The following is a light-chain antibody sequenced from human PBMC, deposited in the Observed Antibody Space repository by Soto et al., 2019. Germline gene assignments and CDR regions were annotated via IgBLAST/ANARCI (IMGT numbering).Light chain of an antibody. V-gene: IGKV1-5*01. CDR3: QQYDSFSVRT. CDR2: DAS. CDR1: QGISGW. Sequence: DIEITQSPSTLSASVGDRVTIPCRASQGISGWLAWYQQKAGKAARLLIFDASSLMSGVPSRFSGSGYGTEFTLTINRLQPDDSATYYCQQYDSFSVRTFGQGPTGDIK. J-gene: IGKJ1*01.